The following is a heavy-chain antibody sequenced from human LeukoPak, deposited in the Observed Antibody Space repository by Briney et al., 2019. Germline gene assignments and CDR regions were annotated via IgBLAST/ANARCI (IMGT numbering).Heavy chain of an antibody. D-gene: IGHD2-2*01. V-gene: IGHV1-46*03. J-gene: IGHJ4*02. CDR1: GYTFTSYY. Sequence: ASVKVSCKASGYTFTSYYMHWVRQAPGQGLEWMGIINPSGGCTSYAQKFQGRVTMTRDTSTSTVYMELSSLRSEDTAVYYCARADIVVVPAATTTFDYWGQGTLVTVSS. CDR2: INPSGGCT. CDR3: ARADIVVVPAATTTFDY.